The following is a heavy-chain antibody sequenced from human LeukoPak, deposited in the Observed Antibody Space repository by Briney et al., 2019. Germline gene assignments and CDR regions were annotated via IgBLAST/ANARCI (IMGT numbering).Heavy chain of an antibody. J-gene: IGHJ4*02. Sequence: GGSLRLSCAASGFTFSSHAMSWVRQAPGKGLEWVSAISGSGSSTYYADSVKGRFTISRDNSKNTLYLQMNSLRAEDTAVYYCAKGSSVSLFGVVIAFLDYWGQGTLVTVSS. D-gene: IGHD3-3*01. V-gene: IGHV3-23*01. CDR1: GFTFSSHA. CDR3: AKGSSVSLFGVVIAFLDY. CDR2: ISGSGSST.